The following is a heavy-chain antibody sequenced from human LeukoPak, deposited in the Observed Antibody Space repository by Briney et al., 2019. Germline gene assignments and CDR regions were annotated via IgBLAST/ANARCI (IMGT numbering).Heavy chain of an antibody. CDR1: RFIFSTYA. D-gene: IGHD3-22*01. Sequence: GGSLRLSCAASRFIFSTYAMHWVRQAPGKGLEWVAVISYDGGNKYFADSVKGRFTISRDNSKNPLYLQMNSLRADDTAVYYCARDAYDKNGYYRIFDSWGQGTLVTVSS. V-gene: IGHV3-30-3*01. J-gene: IGHJ4*02. CDR2: ISYDGGNK. CDR3: ARDAYDKNGYYRIFDS.